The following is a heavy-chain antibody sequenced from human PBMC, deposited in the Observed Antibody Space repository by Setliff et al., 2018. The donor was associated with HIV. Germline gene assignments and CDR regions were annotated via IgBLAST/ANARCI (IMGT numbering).Heavy chain of an antibody. CDR2: TSSSGATI. V-gene: IGHV3-48*04. CDR3: AKDRGDYDPRRYDA. J-gene: IGHJ5*02. Sequence: GGSLRLSCAASGFTFSSYSMNWVRQAPGKGLDWVSYTSSSGATIYYADSVKGRFTIYRDNTKNSLYLQMNILRTEDTAVHYCAKDRGDYDPRRYDAWGQGSLVTVSS. CDR1: GFTFSSYS. D-gene: IGHD4-17*01.